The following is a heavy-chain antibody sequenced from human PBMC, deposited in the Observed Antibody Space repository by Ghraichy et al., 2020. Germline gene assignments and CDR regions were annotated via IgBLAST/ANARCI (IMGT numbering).Heavy chain of an antibody. D-gene: IGHD2-2*01. Sequence: SQTLSLTCAVYGVSFSDYYWSWIRQPPGKGLEWIWEINHIGSTNYNPSLKSRVTISVDTSKNQFSLNLGSVTAADTDVYYCARVLVPPGSRYFDLWGLGTLVTVSS. CDR3: ARVLVPPGSRYFDL. CDR2: INHIGST. CDR1: GVSFSDYY. V-gene: IGHV4-34*01. J-gene: IGHJ2*01.